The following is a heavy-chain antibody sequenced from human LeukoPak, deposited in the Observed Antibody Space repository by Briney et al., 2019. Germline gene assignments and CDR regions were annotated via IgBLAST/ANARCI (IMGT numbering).Heavy chain of an antibody. V-gene: IGHV4-59*01. CDR2: IYYSGST. D-gene: IGHD6-13*01. CDR3: ARAFSSSWYENFQH. CDR1: GGSISSYY. J-gene: IGHJ1*01. Sequence: RSLETLSLTCTVSGGSISSYYWSWIRQPPGKGLEWIGYIYYSGSTNYNPSLKSRVTISVDTSKNQFSLKLSSVTAADTAVYYCARAFSSSWYENFQHWGQGTLVTVSS.